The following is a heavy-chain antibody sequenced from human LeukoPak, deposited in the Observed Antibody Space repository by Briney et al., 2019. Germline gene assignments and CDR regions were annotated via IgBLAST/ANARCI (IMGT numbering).Heavy chain of an antibody. J-gene: IGHJ4*02. CDR3: ARHRAYSSSSPFDY. Sequence: PSETLSLTCSVSGGSISSLYWSWIQQPPGKGLEWIGYIYHTGSTNYNPSLRGRVTMFVDMSKNQFSLRLSSVTAADTAVYYCARHRAYSSSSPFDYWGQGTLVTVSS. V-gene: IGHV4-59*08. D-gene: IGHD6-6*01. CDR1: GGSISSLY. CDR2: IYHTGST.